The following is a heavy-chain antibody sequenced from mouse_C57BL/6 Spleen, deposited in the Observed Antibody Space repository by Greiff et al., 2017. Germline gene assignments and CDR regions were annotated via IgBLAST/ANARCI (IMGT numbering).Heavy chain of an antibody. CDR2: ISDGGSYT. CDR1: GFTISSYA. J-gene: IGHJ4*01. V-gene: IGHV5-4*03. Sequence: EVMLVESGGGLVKPGGSLKLSCAATGFTISSYAMSWVRQTPEKRLEWVATISDGGSYTYYPDNVKGRFTISRDNAKNNLYLQMSHLKSEDTAMYYCARRLQGAMDYWGQGTSVTVSS. CDR3: ARRLQGAMDY.